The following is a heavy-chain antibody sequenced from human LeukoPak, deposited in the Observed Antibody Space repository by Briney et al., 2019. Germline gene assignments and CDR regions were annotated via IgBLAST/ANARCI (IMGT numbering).Heavy chain of an antibody. Sequence: GGSLRLSCAASGFTFTIYSMPWVRQAPGKGLEWISSISSTSGYIYYADSVKGRFTISRDNAKNSLYLQMNSLRAEDTAVYYCLAPFDIWGQGTMVTVSS. V-gene: IGHV3-21*01. J-gene: IGHJ3*02. CDR1: GFTFTIYS. CDR3: LAPFDI. CDR2: ISSTSGYI.